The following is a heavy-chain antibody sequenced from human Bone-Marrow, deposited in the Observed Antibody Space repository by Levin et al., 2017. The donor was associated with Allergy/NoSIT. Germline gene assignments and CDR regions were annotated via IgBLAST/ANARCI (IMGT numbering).Heavy chain of an antibody. V-gene: IGHV4-39*07. Sequence: PSETLSLTCTVSGGSISSSSYYWGWIRQPPGKGLEWIGSIYYSGSTYYNPSLKSRVTISVDTSKNQFSLKLSSVTAADTAVYYCARGRPVGYNHFMGYWGQGTLVTVSS. CDR1: GGSISSSSYY. CDR2: IYYSGST. J-gene: IGHJ4*02. CDR3: ARGRPVGYNHFMGY. D-gene: IGHD5-24*01.